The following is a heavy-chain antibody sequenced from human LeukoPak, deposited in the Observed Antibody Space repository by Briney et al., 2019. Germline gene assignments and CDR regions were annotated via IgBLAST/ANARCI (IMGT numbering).Heavy chain of an antibody. CDR3: ALPVCSGRGQWFHP. CDR2: IYPGDFDT. J-gene: IGHJ5*02. CDR1: GYSFTTYW. D-gene: IGHD3-10*02. V-gene: IGHV5-51*01. Sequence: GESLKISCKASGYSFTTYWIGWVRQMPGRGLEWMGMIYPGDFDTKYSPSFQGQVTISVDRSVTTAYLQWSSLRVSDSAVYYCALPVCSGRGQWFHPWGQGTLVTVSS.